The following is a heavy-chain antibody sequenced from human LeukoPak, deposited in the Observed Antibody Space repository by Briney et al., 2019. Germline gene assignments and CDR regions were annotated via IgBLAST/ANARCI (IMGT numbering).Heavy chain of an antibody. CDR3: ARDRPDLSGTPSFFDS. CDR1: GGSITRGGYF. V-gene: IGHV4-61*09. D-gene: IGHD1-7*01. Sequence: PSETLSPTCTVSGGSITRGGYFWSWIRQPAGKGLEWIGHMDTIGIITYNPSLKSRVTISADTSKHQISLRLSSVTAADTAVYYCARDRPDLSGTPSFFDSWGQGTLVTVAS. J-gene: IGHJ4*02. CDR2: MDTIGII.